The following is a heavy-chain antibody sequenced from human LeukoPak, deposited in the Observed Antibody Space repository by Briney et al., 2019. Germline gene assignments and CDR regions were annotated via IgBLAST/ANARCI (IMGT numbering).Heavy chain of an antibody. J-gene: IGHJ6*02. CDR3: AREGYDLNQNHDLDV. D-gene: IGHD3-3*01. V-gene: IGHV1-2*02. CDR2: INPNSGGT. CDR1: VYSFTAYF. Sequence: GASVKVSCKTSVYSFTAYFIHWVGQAPGQGREWMGWINPNSGGTKYTQKFQDRVTMTRDTSITTAHMELSSLRSDDTAVYYCAREGYDLNQNHDLDVWGQGTTVTVSS.